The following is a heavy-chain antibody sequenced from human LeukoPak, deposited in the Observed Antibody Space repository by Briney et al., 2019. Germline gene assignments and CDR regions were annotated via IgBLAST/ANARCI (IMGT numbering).Heavy chain of an antibody. Sequence: SETLSLTCTVSGGFITSSFYWSWIRQSPGQGLEWIGYVYNSGGTKYNPSLKSRLTISVDTSKNQFSLNLSSVTAADTAVYYCARGVYYYDSSGYYHFFDYWGQGTLVTVSS. CDR1: GGFITSSFY. V-gene: IGHV4-59*01. D-gene: IGHD3-22*01. CDR2: VYNSGGT. CDR3: ARGVYYYDSSGYYHFFDY. J-gene: IGHJ4*02.